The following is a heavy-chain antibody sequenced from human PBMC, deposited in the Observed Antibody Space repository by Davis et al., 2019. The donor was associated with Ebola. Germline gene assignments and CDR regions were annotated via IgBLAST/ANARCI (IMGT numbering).Heavy chain of an antibody. J-gene: IGHJ6*02. CDR2: ISSSSSYI. CDR1: GFTVSSNY. Sequence: GGSLRLSCAASGFTVSSNYMSWVRQAPGKGLEWVSSISSSSSYIYYADSVKGRFTISRDNAKNSLYLQMNSLRAEDTAVYYCARGLVTPRLYYYYGMDVWGQGTTVTVSS. V-gene: IGHV3-21*04. D-gene: IGHD4-23*01. CDR3: ARGLVTPRLYYYYGMDV.